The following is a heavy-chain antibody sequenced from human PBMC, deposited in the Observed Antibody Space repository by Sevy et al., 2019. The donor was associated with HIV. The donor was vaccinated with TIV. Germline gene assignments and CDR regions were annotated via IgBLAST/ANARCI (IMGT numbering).Heavy chain of an antibody. CDR3: ARDTYYDSSGYYGY. Sequence: GGSLRLSCAASGFTFSSYAMHWVRQAPGKGLERVAVISYDGSNKYYADSVKGRFTISRDNSKNTLYLQMNSLRAEDTAVYYCARDTYYDSSGYYGYWGQGTLVTVSS. V-gene: IGHV3-30-3*01. CDR1: GFTFSSYA. CDR2: ISYDGSNK. J-gene: IGHJ4*02. D-gene: IGHD3-22*01.